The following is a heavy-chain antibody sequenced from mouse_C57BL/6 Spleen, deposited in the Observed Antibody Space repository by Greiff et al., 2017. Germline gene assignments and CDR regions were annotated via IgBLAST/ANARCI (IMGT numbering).Heavy chain of an antibody. V-gene: IGHV1-15*01. CDR1: GYTFTDYE. Sequence: VQLQESGAELVRPGASVTLSCKASGYTFTDYEMHWVKQTPVHGLEWIGAIDPETGGTAYNQKFKGKDILTADKSSSTAYMELRSLTSEDSAVYYCTRRVHWDGGFAYWGQGTLVTVSA. J-gene: IGHJ3*01. CDR3: TRRVHWDGGFAY. CDR2: IDPETGGT. D-gene: IGHD4-1*01.